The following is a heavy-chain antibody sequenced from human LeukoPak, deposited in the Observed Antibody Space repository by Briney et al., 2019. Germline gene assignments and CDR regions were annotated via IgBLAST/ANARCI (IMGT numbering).Heavy chain of an antibody. D-gene: IGHD3-3*01. CDR1: GFTFSSYW. V-gene: IGHV3-74*01. J-gene: IGHJ4*02. CDR2: INSDGSRT. CDR3: AKDRQLRFLEWLPYFFDY. Sequence: PGGSLRLSCAASGFTFSSYWMHWVRQAPGKGLVWVSRINSDGSRTSYADSVKGRFTISRDNAKNTLYLQMNSLRAEDTAVYYCAKDRQLRFLEWLPYFFDYWGQGTLVTVSS.